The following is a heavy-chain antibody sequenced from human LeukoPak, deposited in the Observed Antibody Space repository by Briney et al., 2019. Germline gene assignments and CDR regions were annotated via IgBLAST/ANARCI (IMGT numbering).Heavy chain of an antibody. D-gene: IGHD3-10*01. CDR1: GFTFDDYD. Sequence: GGSLRLSCAASGFTFDDYDLNWVRQAPGKGLEWVSGISWNGRNTAYAESLKGRFTISRDNAKNSLYLQMNSLRAEDTAFYYCARVQQFDKLDYWGQGTLVTVSS. V-gene: IGHV3-20*04. CDR3: ARVQQFDKLDY. CDR2: ISWNGRNT. J-gene: IGHJ4*02.